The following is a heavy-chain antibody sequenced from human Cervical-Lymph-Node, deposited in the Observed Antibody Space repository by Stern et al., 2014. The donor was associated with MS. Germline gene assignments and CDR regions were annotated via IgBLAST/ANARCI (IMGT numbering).Heavy chain of an antibody. CDR1: GYSFSNFW. CDR2: IYPGDSDT. CDR3: AKTLSGGSRYFDL. J-gene: IGHJ2*01. Sequence: VQLVQSGAEVKKPGESLKISCKGSGYSFSNFWIGWVRQMPGKGLEWMGIIYPGDSDTKYSPSFQGQVTIPADKSINNAYLQWSSLKPSDTAIYYCAKTLSGGSRYFDLWGRGTLVTVSS. D-gene: IGHD3-16*01. V-gene: IGHV5-51*03.